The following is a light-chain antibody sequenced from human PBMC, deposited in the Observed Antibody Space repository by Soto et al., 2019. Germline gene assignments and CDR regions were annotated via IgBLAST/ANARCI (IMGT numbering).Light chain of an antibody. CDR2: KAS. J-gene: IGKJ1*01. CDR1: QSISSW. CDR3: QQYKNWPPWT. V-gene: IGKV1-5*03. Sequence: DIKMNQPPSNVSGSXGARFTITXXXSQSISSWLAWYQQKPGKAPKLLIYKASSLESGVPARFSGSGSGTEFTLTISSLQSEDFAVYYCQQYKNWPPWTFGQGTKVDIK.